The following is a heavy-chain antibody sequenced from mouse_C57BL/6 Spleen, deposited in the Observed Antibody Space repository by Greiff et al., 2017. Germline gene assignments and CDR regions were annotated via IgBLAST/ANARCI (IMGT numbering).Heavy chain of an antibody. V-gene: IGHV1-55*01. CDR3: ARGDYDVRAMDY. Sequence: VQLQQPGAELVKPGASVKMSCKASGYTFTSYWITWVKQRPGQGLEWIGDIYPGSGSTNYNEKFKSKATLTVDTSSSTAYMQLSSLTSEDSAVYYGARGDYDVRAMDYWGQGTSVTVSS. D-gene: IGHD2-4*01. CDR1: GYTFTSYW. J-gene: IGHJ4*01. CDR2: IYPGSGST.